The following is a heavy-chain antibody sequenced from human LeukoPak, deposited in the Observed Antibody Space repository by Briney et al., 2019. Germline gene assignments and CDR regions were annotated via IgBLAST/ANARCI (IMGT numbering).Heavy chain of an antibody. CDR2: ISGSGTST. Sequence: GGSLRLSCAASGFAFSSYATSWVRQAPGTGLEWVSSISGSGTSTYCADSVKGRFTISRDNSKNTLYLQMNSLRAEDTAVYYCAKGDVVAATSSFFDLWGRGTLVTVSS. J-gene: IGHJ2*01. D-gene: IGHD1-26*01. CDR1: GFAFSSYA. V-gene: IGHV3-23*01. CDR3: AKGDVVAATSSFFDL.